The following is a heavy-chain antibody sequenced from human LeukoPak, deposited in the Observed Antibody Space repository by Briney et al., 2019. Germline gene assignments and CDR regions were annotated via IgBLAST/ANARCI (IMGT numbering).Heavy chain of an antibody. J-gene: IGHJ2*01. CDR1: GDSVTSGHYY. CDR3: ARAPSYYWYFDV. CDR2: IHYSGST. Sequence: SETLFLTCTVSGDSVTSGHYYWTWIRQPPGKGLEWIGYIHYSGSTNYNPSLTSRLTISIDTSKNHFSLKLSSVTTTDTAVYYCARAPSYYWYFDVWGRGTLVTVSS. V-gene: IGHV4-61*03.